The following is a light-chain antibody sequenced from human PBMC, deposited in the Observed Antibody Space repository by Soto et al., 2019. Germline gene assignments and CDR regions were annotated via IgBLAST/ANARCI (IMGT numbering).Light chain of an antibody. V-gene: IGKV1-9*01. CDR2: AAS. Sequence: IPLTQSPSSLSASVGDRVTITCRASQGISSYLAWYQQKPGKAPKLLIYAASSLQSGVPSRFSGSGSGTDFTLTISSLHPEDFATYYCQQLNSYPLTFGGGTKVEIK. J-gene: IGKJ4*01. CDR1: QGISSY. CDR3: QQLNSYPLT.